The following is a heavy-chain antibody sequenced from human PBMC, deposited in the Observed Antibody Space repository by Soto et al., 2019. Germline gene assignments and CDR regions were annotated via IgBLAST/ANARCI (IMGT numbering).Heavy chain of an antibody. CDR1: GFTFDDYG. J-gene: IGHJ6*03. CDR2: INWNGGST. Sequence: GGSLRLSCAASGFTFDDYGMSWDRQAPGKGLKWVSGINWNGGSTGYADSVKGRFTISRDNAKNSLYLRMNSLRAEDTALYHFARAGDYGNYYVYVDVWGKGTTVSVS. CDR3: ARAGDYGNYYVYVDV. V-gene: IGHV3-20*01. D-gene: IGHD4-17*01.